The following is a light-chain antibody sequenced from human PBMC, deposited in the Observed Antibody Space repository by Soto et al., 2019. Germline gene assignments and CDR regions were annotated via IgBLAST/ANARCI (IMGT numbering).Light chain of an antibody. Sequence: AIRMTQSPSSLSASTGDRVTITCRASQGISRYLAWYQQKPGKAPKLMIYAASTLQSGVPSRFSGSGSGTDFTLTISCLQSEDFATYCCQQYYSYPWTFGQGTKVDIK. J-gene: IGKJ1*01. CDR2: AAS. CDR1: QGISRY. CDR3: QQYYSYPWT. V-gene: IGKV1-8*01.